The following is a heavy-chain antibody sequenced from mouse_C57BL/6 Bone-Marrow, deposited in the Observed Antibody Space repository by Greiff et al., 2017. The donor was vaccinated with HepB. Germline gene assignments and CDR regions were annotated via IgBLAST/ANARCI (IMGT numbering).Heavy chain of an antibody. CDR2: IYPRSGNT. CDR3: ARKSITTVVEDYYAMDY. V-gene: IGHV1-81*01. Sequence: VQLQQSGAELARPGASVKLSCKASGYTFTSYGISWVKQRTGQGLEWIGEIYPRSGNTYYNEKFKGKATLTADKSSSTAYMELRSLTSEDSVVYFCARKSITTVVEDYYAMDYWGQGTSVTVSS. CDR1: GYTFTSYG. D-gene: IGHD1-1*01. J-gene: IGHJ4*01.